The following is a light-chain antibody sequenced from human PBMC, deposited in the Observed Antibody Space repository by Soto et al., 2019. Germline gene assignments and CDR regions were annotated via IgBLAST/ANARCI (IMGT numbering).Light chain of an antibody. CDR2: GAS. Sequence: EIVMTQSPATLSVSPGERATLSCRASQSVSANLAWYQQKPGQGPRLLIYGASTRATGIPARFSGSGSGTDFTLTINGLQSEDFAVYYCQQCNNWPLTFGPGTKVDIK. CDR3: QQCNNWPLT. CDR1: QSVSAN. V-gene: IGKV3-15*01. J-gene: IGKJ3*01.